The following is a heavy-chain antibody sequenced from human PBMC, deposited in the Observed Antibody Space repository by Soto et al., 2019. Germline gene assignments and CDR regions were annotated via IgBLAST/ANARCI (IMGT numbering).Heavy chain of an antibody. V-gene: IGHV4-39*01. CDR2: IYYSGST. D-gene: IGHD2-15*01. J-gene: IGHJ4*02. CDR1: GGSISSSSYY. Sequence: KPSETLSLTCTVSGGSISSSSYYWGWIRQPPGKGLEWIGSIYYSGSTYYNPSLKSRVTISVDTSKNQFSLKLSSVTAADTAVYYCARTVPSVGFDYWGQGTLVTVSS. CDR3: ARTVPSVGFDY.